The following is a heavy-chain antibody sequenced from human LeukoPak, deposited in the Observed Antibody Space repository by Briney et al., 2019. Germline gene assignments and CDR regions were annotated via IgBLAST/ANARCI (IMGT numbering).Heavy chain of an antibody. CDR3: ARDTHYYGSGSYHNNWFDP. CDR1: GYSISSGYY. CDR2: IYHSGST. J-gene: IGHJ5*02. V-gene: IGHV4-38-2*02. Sequence: PSETLSLTCTVSGYSISSGYYWGWIRQPPGKGLEWIGSIYHSGSTYYNPSLKSRVTISVDTSKNQFSLKLSSVTAADTAVYYCARDTHYYGSGSYHNNWFDPWGQGTLVTVSS. D-gene: IGHD3-10*01.